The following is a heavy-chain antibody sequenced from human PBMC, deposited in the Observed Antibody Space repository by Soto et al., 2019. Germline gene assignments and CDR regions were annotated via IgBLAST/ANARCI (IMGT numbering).Heavy chain of an antibody. CDR3: ARFQMATIPRDFDY. CDR1: AGSISSGDYY. V-gene: IGHV4-30-4*01. CDR2: IYYSGST. J-gene: IGHJ4*02. Sequence: SETLSLTCTVSAGSISSGDYYWSWIRQPPGKGLEWIGYIYYSGSTYYNPSLKSRVTISVDTSKNQFSLKLSSVTAADTAVYYCARFQMATIPRDFDYWGQGTLVTVSS. D-gene: IGHD5-12*01.